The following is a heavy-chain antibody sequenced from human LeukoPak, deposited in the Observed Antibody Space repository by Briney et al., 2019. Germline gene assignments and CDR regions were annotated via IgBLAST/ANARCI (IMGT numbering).Heavy chain of an antibody. J-gene: IGHJ1*01. CDR1: GYTFTSFY. CDR3: AAAQNYYGSGREYFQH. V-gene: IGHV1-46*01. CDR2: FNPSGSST. D-gene: IGHD3-10*01. Sequence: ASVKVSCKASGYTFTSFYMHWVRQAPGQGLEWMGIFNPSGSSTTYAQKFQERVTITRDMSISTVYMELSSLRSEDTAVYYCAAAQNYYGSGREYFQHWGQGTLVTVSS.